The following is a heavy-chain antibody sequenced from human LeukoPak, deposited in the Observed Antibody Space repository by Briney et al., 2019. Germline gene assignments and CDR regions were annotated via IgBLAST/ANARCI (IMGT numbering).Heavy chain of an antibody. CDR3: ARSQIAAAVQGNWFDP. D-gene: IGHD6-13*01. Sequence: GESLKISCKGSGYSFTSYWIGWVRQMPGKGLEWMGIIYPGDSDTRYSPSFQGQVTISADKSISTAYLQWSSLKASDTAMYYCARSQIAAAVQGNWFDPWGQGTLVTVSS. CDR1: GYSFTSYW. CDR2: IYPGDSDT. V-gene: IGHV5-51*01. J-gene: IGHJ5*02.